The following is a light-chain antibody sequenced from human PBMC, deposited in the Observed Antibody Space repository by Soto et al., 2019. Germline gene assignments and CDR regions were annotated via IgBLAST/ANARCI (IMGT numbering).Light chain of an antibody. CDR1: QSVSSNY. CDR3: QQYGRSPMFT. J-gene: IGKJ2*01. V-gene: IGKV3-20*01. Sequence: EIVLTQSPGTLSLSPGERATLSCRASQSVSSNYLAWYQQKPGQAPRLLIYGASRGAAGIPDRFIGSGSGTDFTLTIIRLEAEDSAVYFCQQYGRSPMFTFGQGTNLDIK. CDR2: GAS.